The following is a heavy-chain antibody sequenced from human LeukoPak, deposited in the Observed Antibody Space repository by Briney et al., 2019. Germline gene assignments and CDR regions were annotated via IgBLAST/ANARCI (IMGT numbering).Heavy chain of an antibody. D-gene: IGHD6-13*01. CDR2: IYHSGST. CDR1: GYSISSGYY. Sequence: PSVTLSHTCTVSGYSISSGYYWGWIRRPPGKGLEWIGSIYHSGSTYYNPSLKSRVTISVDTSKSQFSLKLSSVTAADTAVYYCAILAAAGNVDYWGQGTLVTVSS. V-gene: IGHV4-38-2*02. CDR3: AILAAAGNVDY. J-gene: IGHJ4*02.